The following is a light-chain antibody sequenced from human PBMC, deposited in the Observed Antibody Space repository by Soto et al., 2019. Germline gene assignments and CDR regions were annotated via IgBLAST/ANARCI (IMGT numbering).Light chain of an antibody. CDR2: EVS. CDR3: MQSTQLPPT. CDR1: QSLLHIPGETF. Sequence: DVVMTQTPLSLSVAPGQPASISCKSSQSLLHIPGETFLFWYFQRPGQSPHLLIYEVSTRVSGVPDRFSGSGSGTDFTLEISRVETDDVGIYYCMQSTQLPPTFGQGTRLGIE. J-gene: IGKJ5*01. V-gene: IGKV2D-29*02.